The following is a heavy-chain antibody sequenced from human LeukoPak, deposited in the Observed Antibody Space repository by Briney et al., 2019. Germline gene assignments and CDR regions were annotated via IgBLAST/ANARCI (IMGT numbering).Heavy chain of an antibody. J-gene: IGHJ4*02. Sequence: GGSLRLSCAASEFTFSTYSMNWVRQAPGKGLEWISFISSSSSTIYYADSVKGRFTVSRDNAKNSLYLQMNSLGAEDTAVYYCARGLTGYSTGWYVLYYFDYWGQGTLVTVFS. CDR1: EFTFSTYS. V-gene: IGHV3-48*04. CDR2: ISSSSSTI. D-gene: IGHD6-19*01. CDR3: ARGLTGYSTGWYVLYYFDY.